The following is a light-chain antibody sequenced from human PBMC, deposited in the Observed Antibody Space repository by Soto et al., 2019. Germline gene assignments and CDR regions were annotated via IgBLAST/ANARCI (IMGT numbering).Light chain of an antibody. CDR3: QQYKLWWT. Sequence: EIVMTQSPATLSASPGERATLSCRASQSVNSDLAWYQQKPGQAPRLLIYGASTRATGIPARFSGSGSGTELTLTISSLQSEDFAVYYCQQYKLWWTFGQGTRVDI. CDR1: QSVNSD. J-gene: IGKJ1*01. V-gene: IGKV3-15*01. CDR2: GAS.